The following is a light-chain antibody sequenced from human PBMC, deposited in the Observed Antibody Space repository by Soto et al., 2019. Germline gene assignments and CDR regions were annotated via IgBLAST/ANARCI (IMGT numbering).Light chain of an antibody. CDR3: TSYTTSDTVV. J-gene: IGLJ2*01. CDR2: DVS. V-gene: IGLV2-14*03. CDR1: SSDVRGYNF. Sequence: QSVLTQPASVSGSPGQSITISCTGTSSDVRGYNFVSWYQQHPGKAPKVMIYDVSNRPSGVSNRFSGSKSGNTASLTISGLRAEDEADYYCTSYTTSDTVVFGGGTKLTV.